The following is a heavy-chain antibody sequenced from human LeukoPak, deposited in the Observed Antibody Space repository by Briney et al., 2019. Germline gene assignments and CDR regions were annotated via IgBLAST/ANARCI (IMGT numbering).Heavy chain of an antibody. CDR3: AREDTGTTGITGAFDI. J-gene: IGHJ3*02. V-gene: IGHV3-33*01. CDR2: IWYDGSNK. CDR1: GFTFSIYG. Sequence: GRSLRLSCAASGFTFSIYGMHWVRQAPGKGLEWLGVIWYDGSNKYYADSVKGRFTISRDNPKNTLYLQMNSLRAEDTAVYNCAREDTGTTGITGAFDIWGQGTMVTVSS. D-gene: IGHD1-1*01.